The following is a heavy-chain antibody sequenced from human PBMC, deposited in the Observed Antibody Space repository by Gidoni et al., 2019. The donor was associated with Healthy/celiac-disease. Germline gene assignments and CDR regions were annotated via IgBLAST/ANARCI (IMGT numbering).Heavy chain of an antibody. CDR2: INAGNGNT. CDR3: ARKVVPAAMDEDWFDP. CDR1: GYTFTSYA. J-gene: IGHJ5*02. V-gene: IGHV1-3*01. D-gene: IGHD2-2*01. Sequence: QVQLVQSGAEVKKPGASVKVSCKASGYTFTSYAMHWVRQAPGQRLEWMGWINAGNGNTKYSQKFQGRVTITRDTSASTAYMELSSLRSEDTAVYYCARKVVPAAMDEDWFDPWGQGTLVTVSS.